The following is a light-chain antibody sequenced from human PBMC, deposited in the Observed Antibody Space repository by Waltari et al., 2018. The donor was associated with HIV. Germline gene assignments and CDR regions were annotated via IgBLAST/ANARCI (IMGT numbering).Light chain of an antibody. CDR2: DAS. J-gene: IGKJ1*01. CDR3: LQSAKWPRT. Sequence: ILLTQSPAPLSVSPGASVTLSCSASHSVSSSLAWYQLKPGQAPRLLIYDASTRASGIPDRFTATGSGTEFTLIVSSLQSDDFAVYYCLQSAKWPRTFGQGTKVEIK. CDR1: HSVSSS. V-gene: IGKV3-15*01.